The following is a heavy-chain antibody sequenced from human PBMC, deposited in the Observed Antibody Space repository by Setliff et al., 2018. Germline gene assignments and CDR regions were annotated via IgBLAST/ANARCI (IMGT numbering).Heavy chain of an antibody. CDR1: GGSFSGNY. CDR3: ARGAFYFDY. CDR2: IDHGGST. V-gene: IGHV4-34*01. J-gene: IGHJ4*02. Sequence: ETLSLTCAVYGGSFSGNYWNWIRQPPGKGLEWIGEIDHGGSTTYNPSLKSRVTISVDTSKNQFSLRLTSVTAADTAVYYCARGAFYFDYWGRGTLVTVSS.